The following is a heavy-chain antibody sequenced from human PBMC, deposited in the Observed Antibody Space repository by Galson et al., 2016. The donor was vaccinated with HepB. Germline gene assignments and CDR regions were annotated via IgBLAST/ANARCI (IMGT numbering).Heavy chain of an antibody. V-gene: IGHV3-74*01. J-gene: IGHJ3*02. D-gene: IGHD5-12*01. Sequence: SLRLSCAASGFSFSIYWMLWVRQAPGEGLVWVSHINSDGRSTSYADSVKGRFTISRDNAKNTLYLQMNSLRAEDTAVYYFARDKYLSGYDLPFDIWGQGTMVTVSS. CDR3: ARDKYLSGYDLPFDI. CDR2: INSDGRST. CDR1: GFSFSIYW.